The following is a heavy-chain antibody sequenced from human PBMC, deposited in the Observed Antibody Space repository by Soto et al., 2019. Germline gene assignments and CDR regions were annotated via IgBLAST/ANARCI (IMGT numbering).Heavy chain of an antibody. CDR2: IYSSGDT. D-gene: IGHD2-8*01. Sequence: EVQLVESGGGLVQPGGSLRLSCAASGFSVSDNYMSWVRQAPGKGLEWISVIYSSGDTYYADSVKGSLTISSDNSLNTLYLQIKDLRVEDTAIYYCARDPGYGRGVSFDPWGQGIPVTVSS. J-gene: IGHJ5*02. CDR3: ARDPGYGRGVSFDP. CDR1: GFSVSDNY. V-gene: IGHV3-66*01.